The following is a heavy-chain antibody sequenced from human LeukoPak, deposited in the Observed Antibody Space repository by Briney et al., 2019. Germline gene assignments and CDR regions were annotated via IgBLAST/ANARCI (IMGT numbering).Heavy chain of an antibody. J-gene: IGHJ4*02. CDR3: ARLWFAPDH. D-gene: IGHD3-10*01. CDR1: GYTFTRYY. Sequence: ASVKVSCKASGYTFTRYYMHWVRQAPGQGLEWMGWINTNSGDTDYAQKFQGRVTMTRDTPINTAYMELRRLRSDDTAVYYCARLWFAPDHWGQGTLVIVSS. V-gene: IGHV1-2*02. CDR2: INTNSGDT.